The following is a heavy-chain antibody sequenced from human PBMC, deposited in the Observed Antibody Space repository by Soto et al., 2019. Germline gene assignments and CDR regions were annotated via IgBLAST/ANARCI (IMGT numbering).Heavy chain of an antibody. CDR1: GGSISSSSYF. D-gene: IGHD2-21*02. CDR3: ARHPSDFWFDP. Sequence: QLQLQESGPGLVKPSETLSLTCSVSGGSISSSSYFWGWIRQPPGKGLEWIGSIYYSGSTYYNPSPQXRXTXSXNASKNQFPLKLSSVTAADTAVYYCARHPSDFWFDPWGQGTLVTVSS. V-gene: IGHV4-39*01. CDR2: IYYSGST. J-gene: IGHJ5*02.